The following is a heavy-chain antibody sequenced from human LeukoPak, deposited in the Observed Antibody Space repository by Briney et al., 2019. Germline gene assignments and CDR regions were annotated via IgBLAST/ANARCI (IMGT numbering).Heavy chain of an antibody. V-gene: IGHV3-30*18. CDR1: GFTFSSYG. J-gene: IGHJ4*02. CDR2: ISYDGSYK. D-gene: IGHD1-26*01. CDR3: AKDPEVGAYYFDY. Sequence: PGGSLRLSCAASGFTFSSYGMHWVRQAPGKGLEWVAVISYDGSYKYYADSVKGRFTISRDNSKNTLYLQMNSLRAEDTAVYYCAKDPEVGAYYFDYWGQGTLVTVSS.